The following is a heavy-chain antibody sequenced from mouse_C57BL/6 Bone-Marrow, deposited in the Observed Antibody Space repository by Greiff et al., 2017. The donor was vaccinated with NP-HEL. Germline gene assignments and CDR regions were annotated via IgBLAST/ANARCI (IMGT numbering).Heavy chain of an antibody. Sequence: EVQLQQSGAELVRPGASVKLSCTASGFNIKDDYMHWVKQRPEQGLEWIGWIDPENGDTDYASKFQGKATITAVTSSNTAYLQLSSLTSEDTAVYYCTTPSYYGHYFDYWGQGTTLTVSS. CDR3: TTPSYYGHYFDY. D-gene: IGHD1-1*01. V-gene: IGHV14-4*01. J-gene: IGHJ2*01. CDR1: GFNIKDDY. CDR2: IDPENGDT.